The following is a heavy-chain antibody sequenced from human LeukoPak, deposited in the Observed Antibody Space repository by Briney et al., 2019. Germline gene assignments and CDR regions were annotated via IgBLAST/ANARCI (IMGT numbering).Heavy chain of an antibody. D-gene: IGHD1-26*01. Sequence: ASVKVSCKSSGYKLTSHGISWVRQAPGQGLEWMGWIGPYNGNTKYAQKFQGRVTVTTDTSTSTAYMELRSLRSDDTAVYFCARAVLGGPTVYYNYYHMDVWGKGTTVTASS. CDR3: ARAVLGGPTVYYNYYHMDV. V-gene: IGHV1-18*01. CDR2: IGPYNGNT. J-gene: IGHJ6*03. CDR1: GYKLTSHG.